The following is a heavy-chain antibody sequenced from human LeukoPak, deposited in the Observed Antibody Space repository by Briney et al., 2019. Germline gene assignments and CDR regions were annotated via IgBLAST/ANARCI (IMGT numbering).Heavy chain of an antibody. CDR1: GYSFTSYW. J-gene: IGHJ5*02. V-gene: IGHV5-51*01. CDR2: IYPGDSDT. CDR3: ATLGYCSSTSCYRGDRFGFDP. Sequence: GESLKISCKGSGYSFTSYWIGWVRQMPGKGLEWMGIIYPGDSDTRYSPSFQGQVTISADKSISTAYLQWSSLKASDTAMYYCATLGYCSSTSCYRGDRFGFDPWGQGTLVTVSS. D-gene: IGHD2-2*03.